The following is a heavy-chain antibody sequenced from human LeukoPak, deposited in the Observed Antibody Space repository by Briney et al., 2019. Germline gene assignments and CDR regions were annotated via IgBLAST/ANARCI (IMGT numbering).Heavy chain of an antibody. J-gene: IGHJ4*02. V-gene: IGHV3-66*01. D-gene: IGHD3-10*01. CDR1: GFTVSSNY. Sequence: GGSLRLSCAASGFTVSSNYMSWVRQAPGKGLEWVSVIYSSGSTNYDDSVKGRFTISRDNSKNKLSLQMISRRTTDTAAYYCAGDGGRGVAQKWGRGRVVIVSS. CDR2: IYSSGST. CDR3: AGDGGRGVAQK.